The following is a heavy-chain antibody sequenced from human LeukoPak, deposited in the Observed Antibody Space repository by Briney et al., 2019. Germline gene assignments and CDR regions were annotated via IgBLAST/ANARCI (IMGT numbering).Heavy chain of an antibody. CDR2: INHSGST. D-gene: IGHD3-22*01. CDR3: AGDRYYYDSSGYYLSY. Sequence: SETLSLTCAVYGGSFSGYYWSWIRHPPGKGLEWIGEINHSGSTNYNPSLKSRVTISVDTSKNQFSLNLSSVTAADTAVYYCAGDRYYYDSSGYYLSYWGQGTLVTVSS. CDR1: GGSFSGYY. V-gene: IGHV4-34*01. J-gene: IGHJ4*02.